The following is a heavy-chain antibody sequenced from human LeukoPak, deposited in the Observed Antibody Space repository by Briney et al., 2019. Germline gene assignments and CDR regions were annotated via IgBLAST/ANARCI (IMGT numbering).Heavy chain of an antibody. CDR2: IYYSGST. V-gene: IGHV4-59*01. Sequence: PSETLSLTCTVSGGSISSYYWSWIRQPPGKGREWIGYIYYSGSTNYNPSLKSRVTISVDTSKNQFSLKLSSVTAADTAVYYCARADGSGSYPFDPWGQGTLVTVSS. D-gene: IGHD3-10*01. CDR3: ARADGSGSYPFDP. CDR1: GGSISSYY. J-gene: IGHJ5*02.